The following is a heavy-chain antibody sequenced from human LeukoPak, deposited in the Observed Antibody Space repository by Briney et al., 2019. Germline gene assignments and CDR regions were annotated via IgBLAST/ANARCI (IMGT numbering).Heavy chain of an antibody. J-gene: IGHJ6*03. CDR3: ARHGYSSGWYRLLYYMDV. Sequence: KRGESLKISCKGSGYSFTSYWIGWVRQMPGKGLEWMGIIYPGDSDTRYSPSFQGQVTISADKSISTAYLQWSSLKASDTAMYYCARHGYSSGWYRLLYYMDVWGKGTTVTVSS. CDR2: IYPGDSDT. CDR1: GYSFTSYW. V-gene: IGHV5-51*01. D-gene: IGHD6-19*01.